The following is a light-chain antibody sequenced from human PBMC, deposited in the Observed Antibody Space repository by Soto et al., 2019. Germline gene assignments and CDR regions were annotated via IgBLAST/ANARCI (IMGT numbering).Light chain of an antibody. CDR3: QQYNNWPPWT. CDR2: GTS. CDR1: QSVSSTS. V-gene: IGKV3-20*01. Sequence: DIVLTQSPGTLSLSPGERATLSCRASQSVSSTSLAWYQQKPGQAPRLLIYGTSTRATGIPDRFSGSGSGTDFTLTISRLEPEDFAVYYCQQYNNWPPWTFGQGTKVEIK. J-gene: IGKJ1*01.